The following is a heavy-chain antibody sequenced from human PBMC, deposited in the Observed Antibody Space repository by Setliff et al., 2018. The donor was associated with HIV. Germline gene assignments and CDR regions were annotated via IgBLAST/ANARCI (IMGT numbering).Heavy chain of an antibody. D-gene: IGHD2-2*01. CDR1: GGTFSNYG. CDR2: IIPISGTA. Sequence: SVKVSCKASGGTFSNYGMSWVRQAPGQGLEWMGGIIPISGTANYAQKFRGRVTITTDESTSTAYMELSGLRSEDTAVYYCARDFGGYCSSMSCPGLFDPWGQGTLVTVSS. CDR3: ARDFGGYCSSMSCPGLFDP. J-gene: IGHJ5*02. V-gene: IGHV1-69*05.